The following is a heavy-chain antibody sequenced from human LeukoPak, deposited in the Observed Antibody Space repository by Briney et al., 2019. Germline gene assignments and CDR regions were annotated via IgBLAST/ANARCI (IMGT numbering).Heavy chain of an antibody. V-gene: IGHV3-21*01. D-gene: IGHD4-23*01. CDR3: AREVVTALVWFDP. CDR1: GFTFGSYR. J-gene: IGHJ5*02. Sequence: PGGSLRLSCPASGFTFGSYRMNWVRQAPGKGLEWVSSISSSSSCIYYADSVKGRFTISRDNAKNSLYLQMNSLRAEDTAVYYCAREVVTALVWFDPWGQGTLVTVSS. CDR2: ISSSSSCI.